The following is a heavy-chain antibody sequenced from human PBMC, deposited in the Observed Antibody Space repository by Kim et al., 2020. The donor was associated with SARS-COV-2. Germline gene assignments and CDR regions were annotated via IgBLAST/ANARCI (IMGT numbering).Heavy chain of an antibody. V-gene: IGHV3-11*06. CDR3: ARDRDGYNSFDY. D-gene: IGHD5-12*01. CDR2: ISSSGHT. Sequence: GGSLRLSCAASGFSFSDNYMTWICQAPGQGLEWLSDISSSGHTSYTDSVKGRFTISRDNAKKSLYLQMNSLRVEDTAVYYCARDRDGYNSFDYWGQGTLVTVSS. CDR1: GFSFSDNY. J-gene: IGHJ4*02.